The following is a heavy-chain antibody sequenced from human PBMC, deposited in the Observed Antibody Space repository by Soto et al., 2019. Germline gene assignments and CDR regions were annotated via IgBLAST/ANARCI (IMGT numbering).Heavy chain of an antibody. D-gene: IGHD5-18*01. J-gene: IGHJ5*02. CDR2: ISAYNGNT. CDR1: GYTFTSYG. V-gene: IGHV1-18*01. Sequence: GASVKVSCKASGYTFTSYGISWVRQAPGQGLEWMGWISAYNGNTNYAQKLQGRVTMTTDTSTSTAYMELRSLRSDDTAVYYCARILWIQLWTKNNWFDPWGQGTLVTVSS. CDR3: ARILWIQLWTKNNWFDP.